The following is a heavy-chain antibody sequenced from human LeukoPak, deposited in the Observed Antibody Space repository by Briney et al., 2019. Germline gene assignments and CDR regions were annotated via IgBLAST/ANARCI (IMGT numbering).Heavy chain of an antibody. CDR2: IIPIFGTA. CDR1: GGTFSSYA. J-gene: IGHJ5*02. D-gene: IGHD2-2*02. Sequence: SVKVSCNASGGTFSSYAISWVRQAPGQGLEWMGGIIPIFGTANYARKFQGRVTITADESTSTAYMELSSLRSEDTAVYYCARGCSSTSCYTAPLYNWFDPWGQGTLVTVSS. V-gene: IGHV1-69*13. CDR3: ARGCSSTSCYTAPLYNWFDP.